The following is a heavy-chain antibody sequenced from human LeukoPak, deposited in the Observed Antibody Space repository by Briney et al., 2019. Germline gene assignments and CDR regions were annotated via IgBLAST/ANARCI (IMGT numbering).Heavy chain of an antibody. CDR2: ISGSGSYI. J-gene: IGHJ4*02. CDR1: GFTFSSYS. D-gene: IGHD3-10*01. Sequence: GGSLRLSCAASGFTFSSYSMNWVRQAPGKGLEWVSSISGSGSYIYYADSVKGRFTISRDNAKNSLYLQMNSLRAEDTAVYYCAPITMVGYWGQGTLVTVSS. CDR3: APITMVGY. V-gene: IGHV3-21*06.